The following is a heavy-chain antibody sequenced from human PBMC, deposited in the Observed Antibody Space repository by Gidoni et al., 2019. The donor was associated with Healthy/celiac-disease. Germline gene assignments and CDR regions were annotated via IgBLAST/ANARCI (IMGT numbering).Heavy chain of an antibody. Sequence: EVQLLESGGGLVQPGGSLRLSCAASGFTFSSYAMSWVRQAPGKGLECVSAISGSGGSTDYADSVKGRFTISRDNSKNTLYLQMNSLRAEDTAVYYCAKGGDIVVVPAAAYMDVWGKGTTVTVSS. D-gene: IGHD2-2*01. CDR3: AKGGDIVVVPAAAYMDV. CDR2: ISGSGGST. V-gene: IGHV3-23*01. CDR1: GFTFSSYA. J-gene: IGHJ6*03.